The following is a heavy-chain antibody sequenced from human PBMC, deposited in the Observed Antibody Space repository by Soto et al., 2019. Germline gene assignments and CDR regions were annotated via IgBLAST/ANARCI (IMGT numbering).Heavy chain of an antibody. V-gene: IGHV4-4*02. J-gene: IGHJ4*02. CDR3: ARIPAAATPYYFDY. CDR1: GGSISSSNW. D-gene: IGHD6-13*01. CDR2: IYHSGST. Sequence: SETLSLTCAVSGGSISSSNWWSWVRQPPGKGLEWIGEIYHSGSTNYNPSLKSRVTISVDKSKNQFSLKLSSVTAADTAVYYCARIPAAATPYYFDYWGQGTLVTVSS.